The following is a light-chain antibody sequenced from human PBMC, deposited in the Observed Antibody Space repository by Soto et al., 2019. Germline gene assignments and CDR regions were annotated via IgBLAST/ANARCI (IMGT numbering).Light chain of an antibody. J-gene: IGKJ5*01. Sequence: EIVLTQSPATLSVSPGERATLSCRASQSVTTNLAWYQQKPGQVPRLLISGASTRATDIPARFSGSGSGTELTLTLSSLQSEDLAVYYCQQFDSWPITFGQGTRLEIK. V-gene: IGKV3-15*01. CDR1: QSVTTN. CDR2: GAS. CDR3: QQFDSWPIT.